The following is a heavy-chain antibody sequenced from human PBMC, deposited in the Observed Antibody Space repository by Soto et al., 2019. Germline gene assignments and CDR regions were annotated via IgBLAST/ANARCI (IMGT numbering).Heavy chain of an antibody. D-gene: IGHD6-13*01. V-gene: IGHV1-46*03. CDR3: TRSIITTAGTDAFDL. J-gene: IGHJ3*01. CDR1: GYTFTSYY. Sequence: QVQLVQSGAEVKKPGASVRVSCKASGYTFTSYYIHWVRQAPGHGPEWMGMISPSSGGTDYAQKFQSRVTMTRDTSTITVYMDLSSLRSEDTAVYDCTRSIITTAGTDAFDLWGQGTLVTVSS. CDR2: ISPSSGGT.